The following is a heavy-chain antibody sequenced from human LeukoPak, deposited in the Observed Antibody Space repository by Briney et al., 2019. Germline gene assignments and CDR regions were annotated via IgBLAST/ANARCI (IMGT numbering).Heavy chain of an antibody. Sequence: KSGGSLRLSCAASGFTFSSYSMNWVRQPPGKGLEWVSSISSSSSYIYYADSVKGRFTISRDNAKNPLYLQMSSLRAEDTAVYYCARGSGSRVFDYWGQGTLVTVSS. D-gene: IGHD1-26*01. CDR2: ISSSSSYI. CDR1: GFTFSSYS. CDR3: ARGSGSRVFDY. V-gene: IGHV3-21*01. J-gene: IGHJ4*02.